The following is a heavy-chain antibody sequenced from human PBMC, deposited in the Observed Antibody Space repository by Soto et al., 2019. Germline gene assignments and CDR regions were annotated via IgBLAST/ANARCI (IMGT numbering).Heavy chain of an antibody. J-gene: IGHJ4*02. V-gene: IGHV6-1*01. CDR1: GDSVSSNSAA. CDR3: ARVPYSSSRYGSLFDY. D-gene: IGHD6-13*01. Sequence: SQTLSLTCAISGDSVSSNSAAWNWIRQSPSRGLEWLGRTYYRSKWYNDYAVSVKSRITINPDTSKNQFSLQLNSVTPEDTAVYYCARVPYSSSRYGSLFDYWGQGTLVTVSS. CDR2: TYYRSKWYN.